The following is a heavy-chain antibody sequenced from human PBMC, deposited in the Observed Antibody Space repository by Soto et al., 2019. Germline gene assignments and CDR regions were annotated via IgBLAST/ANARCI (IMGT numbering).Heavy chain of an antibody. D-gene: IGHD2-15*01. CDR3: ARLSQLLLLFWWFDP. CDR2: INHSGST. J-gene: IGHJ5*02. Sequence: SETLSLTCAVYGGSFSGYYWSWIRQPPGKGLEWIGEINHSGSTNYNPSLKSRVTISVDTSKNQFSLKLSSVTAADTAVYYCARLSQLLLLFWWFDPWGQGTLVIVSS. CDR1: GGSFSGYY. V-gene: IGHV4-34*01.